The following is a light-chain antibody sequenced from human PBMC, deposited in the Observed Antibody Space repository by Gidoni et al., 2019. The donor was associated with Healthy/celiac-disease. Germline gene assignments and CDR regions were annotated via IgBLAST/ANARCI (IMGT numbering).Light chain of an antibody. Sequence: DIQMTQSPSTLSASVGDRVTITCRASQSISSWLAWYQQKPGKAPKLLIYKASSLEGGVPSRFSGSGSGTEFTLTISRLQPDDFATYYCQQYHTYLTFGQXTKVEVK. CDR2: KAS. CDR3: QQYHTYLT. V-gene: IGKV1-5*03. J-gene: IGKJ1*01. CDR1: QSISSW.